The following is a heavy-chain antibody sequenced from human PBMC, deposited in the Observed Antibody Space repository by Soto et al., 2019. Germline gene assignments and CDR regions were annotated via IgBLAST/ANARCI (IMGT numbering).Heavy chain of an antibody. V-gene: IGHV3-23*01. Sequence: EVQLLESGGGLVQPGGSLRLSCAASGFTFSSYAMSWVRQAPGKGLEWVSAISGSGGSTYYADSVQRRFTISRDNSKNTLYLQMNSLRAEDTAVYYCAKIPHSSSWYLDAFDIWGQGTMVTVSS. J-gene: IGHJ3*02. CDR3: AKIPHSSSWYLDAFDI. CDR1: GFTFSSYA. D-gene: IGHD6-13*01. CDR2: ISGSGGST.